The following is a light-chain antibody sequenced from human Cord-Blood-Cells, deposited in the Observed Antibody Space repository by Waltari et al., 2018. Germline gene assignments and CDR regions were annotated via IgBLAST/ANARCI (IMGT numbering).Light chain of an antibody. CDR2: EVS. CDR3: CSYAGSSTYV. V-gene: IGLV2-23*02. CDR1: SSDVGRYKL. J-gene: IGLJ1*01. Sequence: QSALPQPASVSGSPGQSIPISCTGTSSDVGRYKLVSWYQQHPGKAPKLMIYEVSKRPSGVSNRFSGSKSGNTASLTISGLQAEDEADYYCCSYAGSSTYVFGTGTKVTVL.